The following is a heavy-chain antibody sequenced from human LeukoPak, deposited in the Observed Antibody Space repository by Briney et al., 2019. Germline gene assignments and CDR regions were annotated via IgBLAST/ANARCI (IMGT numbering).Heavy chain of an antibody. V-gene: IGHV4-34*09. CDR1: GGSFSGYY. Sequence: PSETLSLTCAVYGGSFSGYYWSWIRQPPGKGLEWIGEINHSGSTYYSPSLKSRVTISVDTSKNQFSLTLSSVTAADTAVYYCARGDNSAYYGYWGQGSLVTVSS. CDR3: ARGDNSAYYGY. J-gene: IGHJ4*02. D-gene: IGHD3-22*01. CDR2: INHSGST.